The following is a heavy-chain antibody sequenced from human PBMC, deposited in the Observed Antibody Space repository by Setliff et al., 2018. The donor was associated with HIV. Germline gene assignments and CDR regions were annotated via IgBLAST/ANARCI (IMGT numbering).Heavy chain of an antibody. V-gene: IGHV6-1*01. CDR1: GDSVSSNTAA. CDR3: ARGGPASPHWFDP. Sequence: SQTLSLTCAISGDSVSSNTAAWNWIRQSPSRGLEWLGRTYYRSKWSNDYAVSVKSRITINPDTSKNHFSLKLTSMTAADTAVYYCARGGPASPHWFDPWGQGTLVTVSS. D-gene: IGHD3-16*01. J-gene: IGHJ5*02. CDR2: TYYRSKWSN.